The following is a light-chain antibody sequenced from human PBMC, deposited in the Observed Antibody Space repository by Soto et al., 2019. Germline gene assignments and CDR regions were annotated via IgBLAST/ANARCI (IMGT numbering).Light chain of an antibody. CDR3: QQHNSYPPST. Sequence: DVQLTQSPSFLSASVGDRVTITCRASQDISSYLAWYQRKPGKAPNLLIYDASTLQSGVPSRFSGSGSVTEFTLATSSLQPKDWATYYCQQHNSYPPSTFGPGTKVDIK. V-gene: IGKV1-9*01. CDR1: QDISSY. CDR2: DAS. J-gene: IGKJ3*01.